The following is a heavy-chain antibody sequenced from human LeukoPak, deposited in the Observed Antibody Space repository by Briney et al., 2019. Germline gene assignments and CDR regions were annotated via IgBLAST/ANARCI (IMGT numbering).Heavy chain of an antibody. J-gene: IGHJ4*02. V-gene: IGHV1-18*01. Sequence: ASLTLSCKASGYTFTSYGISWVRQAPGQGLEWIGWINSYNGNTNYAQKLQGRVTMTTETSTSTAYMELRSLRSDDTAVYYCAREFGVVPAAMFGYWGQGTLVTVSS. CDR1: GYTFTSYG. CDR3: AREFGVVPAAMFGY. D-gene: IGHD2-2*01. CDR2: INSYNGNT.